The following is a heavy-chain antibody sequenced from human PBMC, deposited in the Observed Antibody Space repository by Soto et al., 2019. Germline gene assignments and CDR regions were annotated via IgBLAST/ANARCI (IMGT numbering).Heavy chain of an antibody. V-gene: IGHV4-61*01. Sequence: QVQLQESGPGLMKPSETLSLTCSVSGGSVSGGSYFWSWIRQPPGKGLEWLGFISNTGRTIYNPSLESRVTISVDTSKNQFSMNLSSVTAADTAVYYCARDRSYGFFDCWGQGTLFTVSS. J-gene: IGHJ4*02. CDR3: ARDRSYGFFDC. CDR2: ISNTGRT. D-gene: IGHD3-16*02. CDR1: GGSVSGGSYF.